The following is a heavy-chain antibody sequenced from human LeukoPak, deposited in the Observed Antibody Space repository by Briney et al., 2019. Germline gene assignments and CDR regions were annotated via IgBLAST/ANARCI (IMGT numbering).Heavy chain of an antibody. CDR3: ARDQGQGAFDI. CDR2: IGTAGDT. J-gene: IGHJ3*02. CDR1: GFTFSSYD. V-gene: IGHV3-13*01. Sequence: GGSLRLSCAASGFTFSSYDMLWVRQATGKGLEWVSAIGTAGDTYYPGSVKGRFTISRENAKNSLYLQMNSLRAGDTAVYYCARDQGQGAFDIWGQGTMVTVSS.